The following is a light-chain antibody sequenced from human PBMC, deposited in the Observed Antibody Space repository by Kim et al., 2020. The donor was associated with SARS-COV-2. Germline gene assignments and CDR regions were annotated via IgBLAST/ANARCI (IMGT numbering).Light chain of an antibody. CDR3: QSYDSSLSEV. CDR2: DTT. V-gene: IGLV1-40*01. CDR1: SSNIGAGYD. J-gene: IGLJ2*01. Sequence: SVLTQPPSVSGAPGQRVTISCTGSSSNIGAGYDVHWYQQLPGTAPKLLIYDTTNRPSGVPDRFSGSRSGSSASLAITGLRAEDEGDYYCQSYDSSLSEVFGGGTQLTVL.